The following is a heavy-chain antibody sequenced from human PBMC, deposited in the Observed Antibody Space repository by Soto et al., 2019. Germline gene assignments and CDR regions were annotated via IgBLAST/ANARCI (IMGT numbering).Heavy chain of an antibody. CDR1: GGTFSSYA. Sequence: QVQLVQSGAEVKKPGSSVKVSCKASGGTFSSYAISWVRQAPGQGLEWMGGIIPIFGTANYAQKFQGRVTINAXXSXSXAYMELSSLRSEDTAVYYCARGPPYYYDSSGYYYDYWGQGTLVTVSS. CDR2: IIPIFGTA. V-gene: IGHV1-69*12. J-gene: IGHJ4*02. CDR3: ARGPPYYYDSSGYYYDY. D-gene: IGHD3-22*01.